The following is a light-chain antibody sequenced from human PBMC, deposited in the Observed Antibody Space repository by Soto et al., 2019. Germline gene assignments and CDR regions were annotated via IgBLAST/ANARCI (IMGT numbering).Light chain of an antibody. CDR3: SSYTSSRAYV. CDR1: SSDVGGYNY. Sequence: QSVLTQPASVSGSPGQSITISCTGTSSDVGGYNYVSWYQQQSGTAPKLMIHEVSNRPSGVSNRFSGSKSGNTASPTISGLQAEDEADYYCSSYTSSRAYVFGIGTKVTVL. CDR2: EVS. J-gene: IGLJ1*01. V-gene: IGLV2-14*01.